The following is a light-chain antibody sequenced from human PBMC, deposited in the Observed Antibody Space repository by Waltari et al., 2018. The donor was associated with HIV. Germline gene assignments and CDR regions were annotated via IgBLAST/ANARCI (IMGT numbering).Light chain of an antibody. V-gene: IGLV2-14*01. CDR2: EVS. Sequence: QFALTQPASVSGSPGQSITIPCTGSSSDIGYYYYVSWYQQHPGKAPKLIIYEVSNRPSGISSRFSGSKSGNTASLTISGLQAEDEADYFCSSLTNSATLSVLFGGGTQLTVL. J-gene: IGLJ3*02. CDR1: SSDIGYYYY. CDR3: SSLTNSATLSVL.